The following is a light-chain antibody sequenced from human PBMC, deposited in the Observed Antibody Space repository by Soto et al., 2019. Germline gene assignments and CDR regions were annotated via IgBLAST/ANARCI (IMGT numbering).Light chain of an antibody. J-gene: IGKJ4*01. V-gene: IGKV4-1*01. CDR1: QSVLYSSNNKNY. CDR3: QQYYTPLALT. CDR2: WAS. Sequence: DIVMTQSPDSLAVSLGERATINCKSSQSVLYSSNNKNYLAWYQQKPGQPPKLLIYWASTRESGLPDRFSGSGSGTDFTLTISSLQAEDVAVYYCQQYYTPLALTFGGGTKVELK.